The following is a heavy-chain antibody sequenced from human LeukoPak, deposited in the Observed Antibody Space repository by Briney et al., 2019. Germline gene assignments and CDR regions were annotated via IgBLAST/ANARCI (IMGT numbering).Heavy chain of an antibody. D-gene: IGHD4-17*01. J-gene: IGHJ4*02. CDR2: IWYDGSNK. CDR1: GFTFSDYY. V-gene: IGHV3-33*08. CDR3: ARGANSLDYGDYGGDFDY. Sequence: GGSLRLSCAASGFTFSDYYMSWIRQAPGKGLEWVAVIWYDGSNKYYAGSVKGRFTISRDNSKNTLYLQMNSLRAEDTAVYYCARGANSLDYGDYGGDFDYWGQGTLVTVSS.